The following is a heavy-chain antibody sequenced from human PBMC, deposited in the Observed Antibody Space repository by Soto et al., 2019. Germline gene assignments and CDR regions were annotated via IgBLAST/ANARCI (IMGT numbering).Heavy chain of an antibody. D-gene: IGHD3-9*01. CDR3: AKTPLILTLGTVLNYFDS. CDR1: GASIRSTY. J-gene: IGHJ4*02. CDR2: IYYSGTT. V-gene: IGHV4-59*01. Sequence: QVHLQESGPGLVKPSETLSLTCTVSGASIRSTYWTWIRHAPGKGLEWIGYIYYSGTTNYNPSLKKRGTISVDTSKHQLAVNLTSVTAADTAVYYCAKTPLILTLGTVLNYFDSWGQGALVTVSS.